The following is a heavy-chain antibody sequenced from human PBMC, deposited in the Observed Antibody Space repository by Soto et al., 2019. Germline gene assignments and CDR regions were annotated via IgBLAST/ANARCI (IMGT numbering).Heavy chain of an antibody. CDR3: ARDLDCSGGSCYPKGAFDI. V-gene: IGHV4-34*01. Sequence: SETLSLTCAVYCGSFSDYYWSWIRQPPGKGLEWIGEINHSGSTNYNPSLKSRVTISVDTSKNQFSLKLSSVTAADTAVYYCARDLDCSGGSCYPKGAFDIWGQGTMVTVSS. CDR2: INHSGST. D-gene: IGHD2-15*01. CDR1: CGSFSDYY. J-gene: IGHJ3*02.